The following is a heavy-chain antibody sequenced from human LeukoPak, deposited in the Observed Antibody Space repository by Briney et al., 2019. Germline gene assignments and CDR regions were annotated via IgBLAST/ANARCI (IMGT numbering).Heavy chain of an antibody. CDR2: IIPFFGTA. Sequence: SVKFSCKASGGPCSRSSISWVRKAPGQGLDGMGGIIPFFGTANYAQKFQGRVTVTADESTSTAYMELSSLRSEDTVVFFRQKTAYDILTGYYFGWFDPWGQGTLVTVSS. V-gene: IGHV1-69*13. CDR3: QKTAYDILTGYYFGWFDP. D-gene: IGHD3-9*01. J-gene: IGHJ5*02. CDR1: GGPCSRSS.